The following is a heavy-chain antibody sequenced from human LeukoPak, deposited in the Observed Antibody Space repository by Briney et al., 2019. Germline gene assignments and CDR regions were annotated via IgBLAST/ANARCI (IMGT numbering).Heavy chain of an antibody. CDR2: INPSRNT. V-gene: IGHV4-34*01. J-gene: IGHJ4*02. D-gene: IGHD4-17*01. CDR3: ASALQTTVTTDY. Sequence: SETLSLTCAVFGGSFSGYYWNWIRQPPGKGLEWIGQINPSRNTNYNPSLKSRVTISVDTSKKQFSLKLSSVTAADTAVYYCASALQTTVTTDYWGQGTLVTVSS. CDR1: GGSFSGYY.